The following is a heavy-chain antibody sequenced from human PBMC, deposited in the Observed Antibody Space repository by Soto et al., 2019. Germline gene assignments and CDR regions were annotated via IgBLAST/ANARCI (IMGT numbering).Heavy chain of an antibody. CDR3: ARDYNDLWSDYLDY. CDR2: ISSSSFTI. D-gene: IGHD3-3*01. V-gene: IGHV3-48*01. J-gene: IGHJ6*03. CDR1: GFRFSDYS. Sequence: GGSLRLSCAASGFRFSDYSMNWVRQAPGRGLEWVSYISSSSFTIHYADSVEGRFAISRDNAKNSLYLQMNSLRVEDTAVYYCARDYNDLWSDYLDYWGKGATVTVSS.